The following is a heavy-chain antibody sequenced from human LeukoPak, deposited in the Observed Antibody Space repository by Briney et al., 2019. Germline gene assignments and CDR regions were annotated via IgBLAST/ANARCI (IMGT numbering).Heavy chain of an antibody. J-gene: IGHJ4*02. Sequence: SGTLSLTCAVSGGSISSSNWWSWVRQPPGKGLEWIGEIYHSGSTNYNPSLKSRVTISVDTSKNQFSLKLSSVTAADTAVYYCARAEVVTLRFDYWGQGTLVTVSS. CDR2: IYHSGST. CDR3: ARAEVVTLRFDY. D-gene: IGHD4-23*01. V-gene: IGHV4-4*02. CDR1: GGSISSSNW.